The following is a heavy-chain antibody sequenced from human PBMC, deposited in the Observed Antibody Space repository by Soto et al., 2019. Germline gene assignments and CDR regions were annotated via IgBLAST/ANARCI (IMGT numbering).Heavy chain of an antibody. CDR2: ILYDGSNK. CDR1: GFSFSDYT. V-gene: IGHV3-30-3*01. J-gene: IGHJ4*02. Sequence: QVQLVESGGGVVQPGRSLRLSCAASGFSFSDYTMHWVRQAPGKGLEWVAVILYDGSNKFYADSVKGRFTISRDNSKNTLHLQMNSLRAEDTALYYCARDWPREITSWGQGTLVTVSS. CDR3: ARDWPREITS. D-gene: IGHD3-16*01.